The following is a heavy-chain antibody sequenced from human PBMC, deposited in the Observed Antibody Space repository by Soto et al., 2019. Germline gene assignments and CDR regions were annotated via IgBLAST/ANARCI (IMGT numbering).Heavy chain of an antibody. J-gene: IGHJ4*02. D-gene: IGHD6-13*01. CDR2: IVPIYRTA. CDR1: GGTFSSYR. V-gene: IGHV1-69*13. Sequence: SVKVSCKASGGTFSSYRINWVRQAPGQGLEWVGGIVPIYRTADYAQKFQGRVTITADESARTAYMELRSLKSQDTAAYYCARDSGAKLSSSWGQGTLVTVSS. CDR3: ARDSGAKLSSS.